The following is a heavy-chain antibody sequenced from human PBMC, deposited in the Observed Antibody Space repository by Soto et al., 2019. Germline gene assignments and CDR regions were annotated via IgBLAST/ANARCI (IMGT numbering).Heavy chain of an antibody. D-gene: IGHD2-2*01. Sequence: ASVKVSCKASGYTFTSYAMHWVRQAPGQRLEWMGWINAGNGNTKYSQKFQGRVTITRDTSASTAYMELSSLRSEDTAVYYCAREDVVVPAAMGDYWGQGTLVTVSS. CDR1: GYTFTSYA. J-gene: IGHJ4*02. CDR3: AREDVVVPAAMGDY. V-gene: IGHV1-3*01. CDR2: INAGNGNT.